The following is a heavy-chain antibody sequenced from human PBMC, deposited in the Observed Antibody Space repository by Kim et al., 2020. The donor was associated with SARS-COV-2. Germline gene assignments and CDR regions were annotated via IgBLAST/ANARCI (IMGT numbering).Heavy chain of an antibody. V-gene: IGHV1-69*01. CDR3: AREIRYAAMVTKYGMDV. Sequence: FQGRVTITADESTSTAYMELSSLRSEDTAVYYCAREIRYAAMVTKYGMDVWGQGTTVTVSS. J-gene: IGHJ6*02. D-gene: IGHD5-18*01.